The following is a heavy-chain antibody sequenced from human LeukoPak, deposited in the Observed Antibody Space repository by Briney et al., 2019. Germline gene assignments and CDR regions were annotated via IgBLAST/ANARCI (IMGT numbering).Heavy chain of an antibody. CDR2: IKQDGSEK. CDR1: GFTFSSYW. V-gene: IGHV3-7*01. Sequence: GGSLRLSCAASGFTFSSYWMSWVRQAPGKGLEWVANIKQDGSEKYYADSVKGRFTISRDNAKNSLYLQMNSLRVEDTAVYYCTRDPRHFDSCGQGTLVTVSS. CDR3: TRDPRHFDS. D-gene: IGHD6-6*01. J-gene: IGHJ5*01.